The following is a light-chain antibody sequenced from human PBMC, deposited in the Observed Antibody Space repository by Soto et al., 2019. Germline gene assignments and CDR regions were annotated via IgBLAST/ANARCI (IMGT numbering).Light chain of an antibody. CDR1: SSNIGGNT. Sequence: QSVLTQPPSASGTPGQRVTISCSGGSSNIGGNTVNWYQQLPGAAPKLIIFSNSQRPSGVPDRFSGSKSGTSASLAIGGLQSEDEAEYYCSTWDDSLNGPLFGGWTKLTVL. CDR3: STWDDSLNGPL. V-gene: IGLV1-44*01. J-gene: IGLJ2*01. CDR2: SNS.